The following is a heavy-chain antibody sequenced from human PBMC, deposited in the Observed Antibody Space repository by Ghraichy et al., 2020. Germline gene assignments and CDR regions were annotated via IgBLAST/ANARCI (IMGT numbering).Heavy chain of an antibody. CDR2: IIPILGIA. CDR3: ARGEDYNVDWGGYYYYGMDV. CDR1: GGTFSSYA. V-gene: IGHV1-69*04. D-gene: IGHD3-10*01. J-gene: IGHJ6*02. Sequence: SVKVSCKASGGTFSSYAISWVRQAPGQGLEWMGRIIPILGIANYAQKFQGRVTITADKSTSTAYMELSSLRSEDTAVYYCARGEDYNVDWGGYYYYGMDVWGQGTTVTVSS.